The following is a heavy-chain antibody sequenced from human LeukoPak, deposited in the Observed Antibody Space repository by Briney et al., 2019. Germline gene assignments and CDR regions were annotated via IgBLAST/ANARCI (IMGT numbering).Heavy chain of an antibody. Sequence: PSETLSLTCTVSGASISGYYWSWIRQPAGEGLEWIGRIYNNGDTKYNPSLKSRVTMSVDTSKNQFSLKLSSVTAADTAVYFCAREAATAAHLHYWGQGTLVTVSS. D-gene: IGHD6-13*01. CDR2: IYNNGDT. J-gene: IGHJ4*02. CDR1: GASISGYY. CDR3: AREAATAAHLHY. V-gene: IGHV4-4*07.